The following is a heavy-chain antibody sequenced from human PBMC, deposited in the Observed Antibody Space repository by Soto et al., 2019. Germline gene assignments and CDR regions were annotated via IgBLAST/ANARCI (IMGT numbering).Heavy chain of an antibody. V-gene: IGHV3-73*01. D-gene: IGHD2-2*01. J-gene: IGHJ6*02. CDR2: IRSKANSYAT. Sequence: GGSLRLSCAASGFTFSGSAMHWVRQASGKGLEWVGRIRSKANSYATAYAASVKGRFTISRDDSKNTAYLQMNSLKTEDTAVYYCTSPSWSSTSCYAPHYYYGMDLWGQGTTVTVSS. CDR3: TSPSWSSTSCYAPHYYYGMDL. CDR1: GFTFSGSA.